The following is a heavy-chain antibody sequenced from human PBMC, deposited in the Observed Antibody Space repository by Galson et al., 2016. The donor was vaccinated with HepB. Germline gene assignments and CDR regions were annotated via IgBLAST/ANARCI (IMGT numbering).Heavy chain of an antibody. Sequence: SVKVSCKASGYSFTYYGIGWVRQAPGQGLEWVGWISAQSGRTDYAQKFQGRVSLTTETATSTAYMELTSLGSDDTGVYYCARGEVYVTGWHPYWGQGTLVVVSS. J-gene: IGHJ4*02. D-gene: IGHD6-19*01. CDR3: ARGEVYVTGWHPY. CDR1: GYSFTYYG. V-gene: IGHV1-18*01. CDR2: ISAQSGRT.